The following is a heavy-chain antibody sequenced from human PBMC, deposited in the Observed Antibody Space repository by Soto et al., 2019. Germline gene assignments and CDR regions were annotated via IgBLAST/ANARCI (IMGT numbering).Heavy chain of an antibody. CDR2: ISGSGSST. V-gene: IGHV3-23*01. Sequence: PGGSLRLSCAASGFTFSSYTMSWVRQAPGKGLEWVSTISGSGSSTYSADSVKGRFTISRDNSKNTLYLQMNSPRVEDTAIYYCAKAWGIDYWGQGTLVTVSS. D-gene: IGHD7-27*01. CDR1: GFTFSSYT. J-gene: IGHJ4*02. CDR3: AKAWGIDY.